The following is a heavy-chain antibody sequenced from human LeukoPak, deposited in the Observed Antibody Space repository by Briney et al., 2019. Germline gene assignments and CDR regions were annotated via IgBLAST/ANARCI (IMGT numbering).Heavy chain of an antibody. J-gene: IGHJ4*02. CDR3: ARDARVVIDY. CDR2: MNLNGGEK. Sequence: GGSLRLSCAASGSTFSSYWMSWVRQAPGKGLEWVANMNLNGGEKYYVDSVKGRFTISRDNAKNSLYLLMNSLRAEDTAVYYCARDARVVIDYWGQGTLVTVSS. V-gene: IGHV3-7*01. CDR1: GSTFSSYW. D-gene: IGHD2-15*01.